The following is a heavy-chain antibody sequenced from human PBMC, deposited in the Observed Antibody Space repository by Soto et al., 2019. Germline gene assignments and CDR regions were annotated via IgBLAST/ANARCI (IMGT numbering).Heavy chain of an antibody. Sequence: GGSLRLSCAASGFTFSSYAMSWVRQAPGKGLEWVSAISGSGGSTYYADSVTGRFTISRDNSKNTLYLQMNSLRAEDTAVYYCAKDYYDSSGTDYWGQGTLVTVSS. J-gene: IGHJ4*02. CDR1: GFTFSSYA. D-gene: IGHD3-22*01. CDR2: ISGSGGST. V-gene: IGHV3-23*01. CDR3: AKDYYDSSGTDY.